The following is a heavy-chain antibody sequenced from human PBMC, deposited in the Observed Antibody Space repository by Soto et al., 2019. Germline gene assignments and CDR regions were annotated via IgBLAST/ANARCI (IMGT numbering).Heavy chain of an antibody. V-gene: IGHV3-9*01. Sequence: EVQLVESGGGLVQPGRSLRLSCAASGFTFDDYAMHWVRQAPGKGLEWVSRISWDSGSIGYADSVKGRFTISRDNAKNSLYLQMNSLRPEETAVYYWAKEKVHWLAPYYSGREVGGQGTTVTGSS. CDR3: AKEKVHWLAPYYSGREV. CDR1: GFTFDDYA. J-gene: IGHJ6*02. D-gene: IGHD6-19*01. CDR2: ISWDSGSI.